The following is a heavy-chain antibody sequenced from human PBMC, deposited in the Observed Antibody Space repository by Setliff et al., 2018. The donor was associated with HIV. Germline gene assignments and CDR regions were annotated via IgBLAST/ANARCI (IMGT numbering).Heavy chain of an antibody. CDR1: GGSISSSSFQ. D-gene: IGHD2-21*02. V-gene: IGHV4-39*01. J-gene: IGHJ6*03. Sequence: SETLSLTCTVSGGSISSSSFQSTWIRQTPGKGLEWIADIAYSGTTMYTNYNPSLESRVTISTGTSNNQFSLTLSSVTAADTAVYYCARGVLITKRVTQTGGYYYYTDVWGKGTTVTVSS. CDR3: ARGVLITKRVTQTGGYYYYTDV. CDR2: IAYSGTTMYT.